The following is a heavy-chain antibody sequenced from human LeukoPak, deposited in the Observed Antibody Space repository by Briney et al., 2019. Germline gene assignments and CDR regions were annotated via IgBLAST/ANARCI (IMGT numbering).Heavy chain of an antibody. Sequence: PGGSLRLSCAASGFTMSTYWMSWVRQAPGKGLEWVASIKQGGSEQLYVESVKGRFTISRDKLNDMLYLQMSSLRDDDTGVYYCTRSGRGAFFKAYFDYWGQGTLVTVSS. V-gene: IGHV3-7*01. J-gene: IGHJ4*02. D-gene: IGHD2/OR15-2a*01. CDR3: TRSGRGAFFKAYFDY. CDR1: GFTMSTYW. CDR2: IKQGGSEQ.